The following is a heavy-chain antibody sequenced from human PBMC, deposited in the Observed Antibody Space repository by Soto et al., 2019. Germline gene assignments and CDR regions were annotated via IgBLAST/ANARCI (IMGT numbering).Heavy chain of an antibody. CDR3: GRDSRNRCYQPKGHFDY. CDR2: IYHSGST. CDR1: SASISSNNC. D-gene: IGHD2-2*01. Sequence: QVQLQESGPGLVKPSGTLSLTCAVSSASISSNNCWSWVRQPPGKGLEWIGEIYHSGSTNYTPSLKSRVTISVDKAKNQFSLKLSSVTAADTAVYYCGRDSRNRCYQPKGHFDYWGQGTLVTVSS. V-gene: IGHV4-4*02. J-gene: IGHJ4*02.